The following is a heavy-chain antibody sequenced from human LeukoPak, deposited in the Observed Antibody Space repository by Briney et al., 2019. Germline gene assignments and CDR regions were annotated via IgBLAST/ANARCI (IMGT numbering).Heavy chain of an antibody. CDR3: ARDMNYYDSSGYLGY. V-gene: IGHV3-7*01. J-gene: IGHJ4*02. CDR2: IKQDGSEK. CDR1: GFTFSSYW. D-gene: IGHD3-22*01. Sequence: GGSLRLSCAASGFTFSSYWMSWVRQAPGKGLEWVANIKQDGSEKYYVDSVKGRFTISRDNAKNSLYLQMNSLRAEDTAVYYCARDMNYYDSSGYLGYWGQETLVTVSS.